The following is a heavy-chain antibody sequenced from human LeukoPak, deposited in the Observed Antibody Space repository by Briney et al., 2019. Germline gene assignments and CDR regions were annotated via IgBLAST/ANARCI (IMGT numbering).Heavy chain of an antibody. D-gene: IGHD1-26*01. Sequence: SETLSLTCTVSGGSISSGGYSWSWIRQPPGKGLEWIGYIYHRGSTYYNPSLKSRVTISVDRSKNQFSLKLSSVTAADTAVYYCARRTYYGYFDYWGQGTLVTVSS. CDR3: ARRTYYGYFDY. CDR2: IYHRGST. J-gene: IGHJ4*02. CDR1: GGSISSGGYS. V-gene: IGHV4-30-2*01.